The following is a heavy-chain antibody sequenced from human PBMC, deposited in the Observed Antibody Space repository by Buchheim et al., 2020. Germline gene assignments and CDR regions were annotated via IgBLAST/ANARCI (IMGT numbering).Heavy chain of an antibody. Sequence: EVQLVESGGDLVQPGGSLRLSCAASGLTFSSCWMNWVRQTPGKGLEWVANINPDGNEKSYVDSVKGRFTISRDNAKSALYLQMYSLRAEDTAVYYCARVLRYFDWLPYTLDYWGQGTL. CDR1: GLTFSSCW. D-gene: IGHD3-9*01. CDR3: ARVLRYFDWLPYTLDY. CDR2: INPDGNEK. V-gene: IGHV3-7*04. J-gene: IGHJ4*02.